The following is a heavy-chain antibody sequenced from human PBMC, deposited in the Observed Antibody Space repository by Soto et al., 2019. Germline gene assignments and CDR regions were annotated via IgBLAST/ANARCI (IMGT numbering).Heavy chain of an antibody. J-gene: IGHJ4*02. CDR3: AKRGATYGLLTNDY. CDR1: GFTFGDYA. D-gene: IGHD3-9*01. V-gene: IGHV3-23*01. Sequence: EVQLLESGGGLIHPGGSLRLSCAASGFTFGDYAMIWVRQAPGKGLAWVATVTGSASNIYYTDSVKGRFAVSRANSRDTLYQQMNRITAEDTAVYYCAKRGATYGLLTNDYWGQGALVTVCS. CDR2: VTGSASNI.